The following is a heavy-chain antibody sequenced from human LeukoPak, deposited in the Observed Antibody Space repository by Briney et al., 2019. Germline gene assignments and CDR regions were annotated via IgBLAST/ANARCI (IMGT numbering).Heavy chain of an antibody. V-gene: IGHV3-30-3*01. Sequence: PGGSLRLSCAASGFTFSSYAMHWVRQAPGKGLEWVAVISYDGSNKYYADSVKGRFTISRDNSKNTLYLQMNSLRAEDTAVYYCAREGTTRIAVADAYYYGMDVWGQGTTVTVSS. CDR1: GFTFSSYA. D-gene: IGHD6-19*01. CDR3: AREGTTRIAVADAYYYGMDV. J-gene: IGHJ6*02. CDR2: ISYDGSNK.